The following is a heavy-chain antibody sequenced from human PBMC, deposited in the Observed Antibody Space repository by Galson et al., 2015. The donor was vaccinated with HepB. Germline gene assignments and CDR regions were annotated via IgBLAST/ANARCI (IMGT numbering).Heavy chain of an antibody. J-gene: IGHJ6*02. D-gene: IGHD3-10*01. V-gene: IGHV6-1*01. CDR1: GDSVSRVTVG. CDR3: TRVAHLGRGMNV. CDR2: TYYRSKGYS. Sequence: CAISGDSVSRVTVGWNWIRQSPSRGLEWLGRTYYRSKGYSDYAISVKRRIIINADSSTNQFFLQLNSVTPEDTAVYYCTRVAHLGRGMNVWGQGTTVTV.